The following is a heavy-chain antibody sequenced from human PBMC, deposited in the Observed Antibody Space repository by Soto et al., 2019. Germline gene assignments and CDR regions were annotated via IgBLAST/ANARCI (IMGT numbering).Heavy chain of an antibody. D-gene: IGHD5-12*01. CDR1: GYTFSGYY. J-gene: IGHJ6*03. CDR2: INPNSGGT. Sequence: VSVKVSCKASGYTFSGYYMHWVRQAPGQGLEWMGWINPNSGGTNYAQKFQGWVTMTRDTSISTAYMELSRLRSDDTAVYYGARGGKVAKTPQYYFYYMDVWVKGTTVTVSS. CDR3: ARGGKVAKTPQYYFYYMDV. V-gene: IGHV1-2*04.